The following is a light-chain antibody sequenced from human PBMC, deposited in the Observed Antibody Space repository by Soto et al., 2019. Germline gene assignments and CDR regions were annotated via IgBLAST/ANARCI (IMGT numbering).Light chain of an antibody. Sequence: SPATLSVSPCDRATLSCRASQSINSNLAWYQQQPGQAPRLLIYAASTRATAVPDRFSGSGSGTDFTLTITRLEPEDSAVYFCQQYTGPPTTFGQGTRLEIK. CDR2: AAS. V-gene: IGKV3-15*01. J-gene: IGKJ5*01. CDR1: QSINSN. CDR3: QQYTGPPTT.